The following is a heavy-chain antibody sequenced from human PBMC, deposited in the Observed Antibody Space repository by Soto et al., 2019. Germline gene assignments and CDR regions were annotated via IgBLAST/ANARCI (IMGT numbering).Heavy chain of an antibody. CDR2: SSSSGSTI. J-gene: IGHJ4*02. CDR1: GFTFSDYY. V-gene: IGHV3-11*01. CDR3: ARITHAGYFDY. Sequence: GSLRLSCAASGFTFSDYYTTWVRQAPGKGLECISYSSSSGSTISYADSVKGRFTISRDNPKNSLSLQMNSLRGDDTAVYYCARITHAGYFDYWGQGTLVTVSS. D-gene: IGHD6-13*01.